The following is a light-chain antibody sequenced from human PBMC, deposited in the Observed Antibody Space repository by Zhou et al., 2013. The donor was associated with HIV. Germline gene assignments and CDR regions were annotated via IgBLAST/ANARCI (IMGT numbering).Light chain of an antibody. Sequence: EIVLTQSPGTLSLSPGERATLSCRASQSFSSYLAWYQQKPGQAPRLLIYGAANRATGIPDRFSGSGSGTDFTLTISRLEPEDFAVYYCQQRNSWPITFGQGTRLEIK. CDR3: QQRNSWPIT. J-gene: IGKJ5*01. V-gene: IGKV3-11*01. CDR2: GAA. CDR1: QSFSSY.